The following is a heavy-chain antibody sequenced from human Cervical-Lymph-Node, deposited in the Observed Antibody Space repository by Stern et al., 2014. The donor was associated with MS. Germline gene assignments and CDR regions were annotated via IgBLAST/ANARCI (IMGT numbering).Heavy chain of an antibody. D-gene: IGHD1-1*01. CDR3: ARDDWVERLDS. V-gene: IGHV3-48*01. CDR1: GFPLSIYS. J-gene: IGHJ5*01. Sequence: EAQLVESGGGLVQPGGSLRLSCAASGFPLSIYSMNWVRQAPGKGLAWVSYISTISTIYYADSVKGRFTISRDNAKNSLYLQMNSLRAEDTAVYFCARDDWVERLDSWGQGTLVTVSS. CDR2: ISTISTI.